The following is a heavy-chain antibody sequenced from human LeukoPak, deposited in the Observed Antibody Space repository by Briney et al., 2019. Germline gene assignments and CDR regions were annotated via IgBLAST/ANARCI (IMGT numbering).Heavy chain of an antibody. D-gene: IGHD7-27*01. J-gene: IGHJ4*02. CDR3: ARASWGYDFDC. Sequence: GGSLRLSCAASGFNITNYYMSWVRQAPGKGLEWVSVIYSGGTTYYADSVKGRFTISRDNSNSTVSLQMNSLRVDDTAVYYCARASWGYDFDCWGRGTLVTVSS. V-gene: IGHV3-53*01. CDR1: GFNITNYY. CDR2: IYSGGTT.